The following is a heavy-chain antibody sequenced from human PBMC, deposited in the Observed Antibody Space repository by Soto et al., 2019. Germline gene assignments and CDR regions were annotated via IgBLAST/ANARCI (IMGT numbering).Heavy chain of an antibody. CDR2: ISYDGSNK. Sequence: QVQLVESGGGVVQPGRSLRLSCAASGFTFSSYGMHWVRQAPGKGLEWVAVISYDGSNKYYADSVKGRFTISRDNSKNTLYPQMNSRRAEDTAVYYCGGGGQLGNYWGQGTLVTVSS. CDR1: GFTFSSYG. J-gene: IGHJ4*02. D-gene: IGHD6-13*01. V-gene: IGHV3-30*03. CDR3: GGGGQLGNY.